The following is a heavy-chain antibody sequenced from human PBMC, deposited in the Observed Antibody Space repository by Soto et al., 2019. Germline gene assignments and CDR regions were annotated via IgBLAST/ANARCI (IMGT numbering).Heavy chain of an antibody. D-gene: IGHD4-17*01. V-gene: IGHV4-59*01. CDR2: IYYSGST. Sequence: SETLSLTCTVSGGSISSYYWSWIRQPPGKGLEWIGYIYYSGSTNYNPSLKSRVTISVDTSKNQFSLKLSSVTAADTAVYYCARGALDYGDYGFDYWGQGTLVTVS. CDR1: GGSISSYY. CDR3: ARGALDYGDYGFDY. J-gene: IGHJ4*02.